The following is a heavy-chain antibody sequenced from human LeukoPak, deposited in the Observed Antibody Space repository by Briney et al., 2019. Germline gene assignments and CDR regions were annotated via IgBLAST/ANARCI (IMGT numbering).Heavy chain of an antibody. CDR1: GGSISSYY. D-gene: IGHD3-22*01. Sequence: SETLSLTCTVSGGSISSYYWSWIRQPPGKGLEWIGSIYHSGSTYYNPSLKSRVTISVDTSKNQFSLKLSSVTAADTAVYYCARVAYDSSGYYYVGAFDIWGQGTMVTVSS. CDR3: ARVAYDSSGYYYVGAFDI. V-gene: IGHV4-38-2*02. J-gene: IGHJ3*02. CDR2: IYHSGST.